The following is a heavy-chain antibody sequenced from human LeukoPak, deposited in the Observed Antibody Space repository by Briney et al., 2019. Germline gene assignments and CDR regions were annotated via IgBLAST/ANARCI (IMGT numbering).Heavy chain of an antibody. CDR2: INWNDGST. CDR3: ARVAYSAYDYPTLLPPFDY. D-gene: IGHD5-12*01. J-gene: IGHJ4*02. CDR1: GFTFSSYW. Sequence: GGSLRLSCAASGFTFSSYWMSWVRQAPGKGLEWVSGINWNDGSTAYADSVKGRFTISRDNAKNSLYLQMNGLRAEDTALYYCARVAYSAYDYPTLLPPFDYWGQGTLVTVSS. V-gene: IGHV3-20*04.